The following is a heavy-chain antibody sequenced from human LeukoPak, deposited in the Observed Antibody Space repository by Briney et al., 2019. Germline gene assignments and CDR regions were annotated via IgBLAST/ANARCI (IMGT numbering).Heavy chain of an antibody. CDR3: FSMLSNAFDI. J-gene: IGHJ3*02. D-gene: IGHD3-16*01. CDR1: GFTFSGSA. CDR2: IRSKANGYAT. Sequence: PGGSLKLSCAASGFTFSGSAMHWVRQASGKELEWVGRIRSKANGYATAYAASVKGRFTISRDDSKNTAYLQMNSLKTEDTAVYYCFSMLSNAFDIWGQGTMVTVSS. V-gene: IGHV3-73*01.